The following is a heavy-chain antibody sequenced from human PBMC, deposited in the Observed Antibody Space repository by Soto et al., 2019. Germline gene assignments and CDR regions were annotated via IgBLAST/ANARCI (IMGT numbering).Heavy chain of an antibody. CDR1: GFAFSTYW. V-gene: IGHV3-74*01. D-gene: IGHD1-1*01. CDR2: IKFDGSST. Sequence: GGSLKLSCAASGFAFSTYWMHWVRQAPGKGLMWVSRIKFDGSSTYYGDSVKGRFTISRDDAKNTLFLQMNGLRVDDTAVYYCARGAKNVYAMDVWGQGTTVTVSS. J-gene: IGHJ6*02. CDR3: ARGAKNVYAMDV.